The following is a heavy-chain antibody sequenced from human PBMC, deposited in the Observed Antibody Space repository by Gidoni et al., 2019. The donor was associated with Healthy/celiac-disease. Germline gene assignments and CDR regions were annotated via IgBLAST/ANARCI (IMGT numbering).Heavy chain of an antibody. D-gene: IGHD2-2*01. V-gene: IGHV1-69*01. CDR2: IIPIFGTA. J-gene: IGHJ6*02. CDR1: GGTFSSDA. CDR3: ASQDIVVVPAASYYYYGMDV. Sequence: QVQLVQSGAEVKKPGYSVKVACKASGGTFSSDAISWVRQAPGQGLEWMGGIIPIFGTANYAQKFPGRVTITADASTSTAYMELSSLRSADTAVYYCASQDIVVVPAASYYYYGMDVWGQGTTVTVSS.